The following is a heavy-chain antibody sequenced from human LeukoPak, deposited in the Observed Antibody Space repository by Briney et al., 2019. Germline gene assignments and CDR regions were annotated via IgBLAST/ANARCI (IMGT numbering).Heavy chain of an antibody. CDR2: IYHSGNT. CDR1: GGSITSGGYS. J-gene: IGHJ4*02. CDR3: ARGRGYGVNYFDY. D-gene: IGHD5-12*01. V-gene: IGHV4-30-2*01. Sequence: SQTLSLTCAVSGGSITSGGYSWSWIRQPPGKGLEWIGYIYHSGNTYYNPSLRSRVTISVDTSKDRFSLKLSSVTAADTAVYYCARGRGYGVNYFDYWGQGTLVPVAS.